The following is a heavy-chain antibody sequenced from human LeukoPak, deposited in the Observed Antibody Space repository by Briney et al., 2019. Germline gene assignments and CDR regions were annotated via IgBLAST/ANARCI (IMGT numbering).Heavy chain of an antibody. CDR3: ARGYSSTWYEAGGAGFDP. V-gene: IGHV4-30-4*01. D-gene: IGHD6-13*01. CDR1: GDSISSGDYY. Sequence: SQTLSLTCTVSGDSISSGDYYWSWFRQPPGTGLEWIGYIYYSGSTYYNPSLKSRVTISVDTSKNQFSLKLTSVTAADTAVYYCARGYSSTWYEAGGAGFDPWGQGTLVTVSS. CDR2: IYYSGST. J-gene: IGHJ5*02.